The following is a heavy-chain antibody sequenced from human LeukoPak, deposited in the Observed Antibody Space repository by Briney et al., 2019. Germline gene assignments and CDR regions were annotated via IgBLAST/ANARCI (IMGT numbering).Heavy chain of an antibody. V-gene: IGHV3-21*01. CDR2: ISSSSSYI. D-gene: IGHD6-13*01. Sequence: GGSLRLSCAASGFTFSSYSMNWVRQAPGKGLEWVSSISSSSSYIYYADSVKGRFTISRDNAKNSLYLQMNSLRAEDTAVYYCARDFRVAAAGTGAFDIWGQGTMVTDSS. CDR3: ARDFRVAAAGTGAFDI. J-gene: IGHJ3*02. CDR1: GFTFSSYS.